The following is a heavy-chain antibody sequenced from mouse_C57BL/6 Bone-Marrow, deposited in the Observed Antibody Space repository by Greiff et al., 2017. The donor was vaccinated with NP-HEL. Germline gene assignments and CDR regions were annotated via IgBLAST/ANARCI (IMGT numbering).Heavy chain of an antibody. CDR2: IYPSDSET. CDR1: GYTFTSYW. V-gene: IGHV1-61*01. CDR3: ARSLPYYGSSYGY. J-gene: IGHJ2*01. Sequence: VQLQQPGAELVRPGSSVKLSCKASGYTFTSYWMDWVKQRPGQGLEWIGNIYPSDSETHYNQKFKDKATLTVDKSSSTAYMQLSSLTSEDSAVYYCARSLPYYGSSYGYWGQGTTLTVSS. D-gene: IGHD1-1*01.